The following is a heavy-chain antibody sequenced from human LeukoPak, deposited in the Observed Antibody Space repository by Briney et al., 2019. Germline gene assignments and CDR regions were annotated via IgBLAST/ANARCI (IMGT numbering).Heavy chain of an antibody. CDR2: TYYRSKWYN. J-gene: IGHJ5*02. CDR1: GDSVSSNSAA. CDR3: ARGLRTITIFGVAKGAWFDP. Sequence: SQTLSLTCAISGDSVSSNSAAWNWIRQSPSRGLEWLGRTYYRSKWYNDYAVSVKSRITINPDTSKNQFSLQLNSVTPEDTAVYYCARGLRTITIFGVAKGAWFDPWGQGTLVTVSS. V-gene: IGHV6-1*01. D-gene: IGHD3-3*01.